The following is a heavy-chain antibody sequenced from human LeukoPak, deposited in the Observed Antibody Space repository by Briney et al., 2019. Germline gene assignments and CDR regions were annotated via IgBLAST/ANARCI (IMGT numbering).Heavy chain of an antibody. V-gene: IGHV3-23*01. CDR3: AKAGGIRLGELSSIDY. J-gene: IGHJ4*02. D-gene: IGHD3-16*02. CDR2: ISGSGGST. Sequence: PGGSLRLSCAASGFTFSTYGMSWVRQAPGKGLEWVSAISGSGGSTYYADSVKGRFTISRDNSKNTLYLQMNSLRAEDTAVYYCAKAGGIRLGELSSIDYWGQGTLVTVSS. CDR1: GFTFSTYG.